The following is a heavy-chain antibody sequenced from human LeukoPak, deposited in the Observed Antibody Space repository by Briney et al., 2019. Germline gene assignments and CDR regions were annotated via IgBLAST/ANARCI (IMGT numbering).Heavy chain of an antibody. CDR1: GFTFNTFA. V-gene: IGHV3-23*01. CDR2: ISASGDTT. Sequence: GGSLRLSCAASGFTFNTFAMSWVRQAPGKGLEWVLVISASGDTTYYADSVKGRFTISRDNFKNTLFLQMNSLRDEDTAVYFCASPDTPRAVSHSGDWYYFDYWGQGTLVTVSS. CDR3: ASPDTPRAVSHSGDWYYFDY. D-gene: IGHD3-9*01. J-gene: IGHJ4*02.